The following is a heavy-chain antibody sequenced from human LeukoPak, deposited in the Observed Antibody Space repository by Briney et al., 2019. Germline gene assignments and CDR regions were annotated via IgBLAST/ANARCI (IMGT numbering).Heavy chain of an antibody. Sequence: SETLSLTCTVSGGSINSYYWSWIRQPPGKGLEWIGYIYYSGSTYYNPSLKSPVTILVDTSKNHFSLNLRSVTAADTAVYYCAREACGGDCYFDLWGRGTLVTVSS. CDR2: IYYSGST. V-gene: IGHV4-59*12. CDR3: AREACGGDCYFDL. J-gene: IGHJ2*01. CDR1: GGSINSYY. D-gene: IGHD2-21*01.